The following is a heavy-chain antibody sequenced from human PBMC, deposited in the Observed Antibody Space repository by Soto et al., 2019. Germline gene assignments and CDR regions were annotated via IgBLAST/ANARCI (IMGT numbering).Heavy chain of an antibody. CDR3: ATDRGRGINSEMIINASHMGV. CDR1: GFTFSNYW. D-gene: IGHD2-21*01. CDR2: LDSEGGNT. Sequence: EVQLVESGGALVQPGGSPRLSCAASGFTFSNYWMYWVRQAPGKGLVWVSRLDSEGGNTLYADSVKGRFTISRDNARNTLYLQMDSLRGEDTAVYYCATDRGRGINSEMIINASHMGVWGKGTTVTVSS. V-gene: IGHV3-74*01. J-gene: IGHJ6*03.